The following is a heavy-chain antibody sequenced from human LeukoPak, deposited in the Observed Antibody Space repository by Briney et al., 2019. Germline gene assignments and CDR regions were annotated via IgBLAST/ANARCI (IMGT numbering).Heavy chain of an antibody. Sequence: PGGSLRLSCAASGFTFSRYWMTWVRQAPGKGLAWVANIKQDGSAKYYMDSVKGRFTISRDNAKNSLYLQMNSLGVEGTAVYYCARVNPLMAPGAVDIWGQGTKVAVSS. V-gene: IGHV3-7*01. J-gene: IGHJ3*02. CDR3: ARVNPLMAPGAVDI. CDR1: GFTFSRYW. D-gene: IGHD2-8*01. CDR2: IKQDGSAK.